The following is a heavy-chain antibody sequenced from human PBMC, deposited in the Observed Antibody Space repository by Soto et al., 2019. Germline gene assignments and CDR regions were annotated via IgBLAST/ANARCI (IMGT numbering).Heavy chain of an antibody. CDR3: ARGRLVGLTDYYYYYGMDV. CDR1: GGTSSSYA. CDR2: IIPTFGTA. V-gene: IGHV1-69*13. Sequence: SVKVSCKASGGTSSSYAISWVRQAPGQGLEWMGGIIPTFGTANYAQKFQGRVTITADESTSTAYMELSSLRSEDTAVYYCARGRLVGLTDYYYYYGMDVWGQGTTVTVSS. D-gene: IGHD3-22*01. J-gene: IGHJ6*02.